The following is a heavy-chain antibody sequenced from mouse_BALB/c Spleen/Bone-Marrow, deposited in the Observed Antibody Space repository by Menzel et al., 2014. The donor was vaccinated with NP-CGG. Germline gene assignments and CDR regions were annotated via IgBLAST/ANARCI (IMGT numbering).Heavy chain of an antibody. V-gene: IGHV5-9-2*01. D-gene: IGHD2-4*01. CDR2: ISGGGSYT. Sequence: EVNLVESGGGLVKSGGSLKLSCAASGFTFXSYGMSWVRQTPEERLEWVATISGGGSYTFYPDSVKGRFTISRDNAKNNLYLQLSSLRSEDTALYYCARHAYYDQTEVSFVYWGQGTLVTVSA. CDR1: GFTFXSYG. CDR3: ARHAYYDQTEVSFVY. J-gene: IGHJ3*01.